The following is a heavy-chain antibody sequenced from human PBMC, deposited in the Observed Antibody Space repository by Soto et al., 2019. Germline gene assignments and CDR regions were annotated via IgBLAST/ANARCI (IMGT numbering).Heavy chain of an antibody. CDR2: IIPKFGTT. CDR1: GGTFSTYG. CDR3: AREVDPYYGGNSLSLDY. V-gene: IGHV1-69*13. J-gene: IGHJ4*02. Sequence: SVKVSCKASGGTFSTYGINWVRLAPGQGLEWMGWIIPKFGTTKNAQKFQGRVTLTADESTNTAYMELKYLRSEDTAVYFCAREVDPYYGGNSLSLDYWGQGTLVTVS. D-gene: IGHD4-17*01.